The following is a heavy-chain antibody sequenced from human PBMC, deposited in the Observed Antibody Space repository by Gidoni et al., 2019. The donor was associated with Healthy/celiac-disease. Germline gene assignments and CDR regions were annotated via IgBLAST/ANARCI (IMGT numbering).Heavy chain of an antibody. V-gene: IGHV4-34*01. CDR1: GGSFSGYS. D-gene: IGHD3-9*01. CDR3: ARGQDILTGTDKPNYFDY. CDR2: INHSGST. J-gene: IGHJ4*02. Sequence: QVQLQQWGAGLLKPSETLSLTCAVYGGSFSGYSWSWIRQPPGKGLEWIGEINHSGSTNYNPSLKSRVTISVDTSKNQFSLKLSSVTAADTAVYYCARGQDILTGTDKPNYFDYWGQGTLVTVSS.